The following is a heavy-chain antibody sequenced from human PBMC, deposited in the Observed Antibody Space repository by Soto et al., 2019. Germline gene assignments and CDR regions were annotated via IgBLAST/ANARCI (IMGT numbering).Heavy chain of an antibody. Sequence: SETLSLTCTVSGGSISSYYWSWIRQPPGKGLEWIGYIHYSGSTNYNPSLKSRVTISVDTSKNQFSLKLSSVTAADTAVYYCARVGGGWLVRKDYYYYMDVWGKGTTVTVSS. CDR3: ARVGGGWLVRKDYYYYMDV. V-gene: IGHV4-59*01. J-gene: IGHJ6*03. CDR2: IHYSGST. D-gene: IGHD6-19*01. CDR1: GGSISSYY.